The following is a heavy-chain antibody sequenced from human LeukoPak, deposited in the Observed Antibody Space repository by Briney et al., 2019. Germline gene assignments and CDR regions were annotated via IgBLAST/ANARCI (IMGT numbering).Heavy chain of an antibody. J-gene: IGHJ4*02. CDR2: INPSGGST. D-gene: IGHD3-10*01. Sequence: ASVKVSCKASGYTFTIYYMHWVRQAPGQGLEWMGIINPSGGSTSYAQKFQGRVTMTRDTSTSTVYMELSSLRSEDTAVYYCARVVGSCYGSGSYPYYFDYWGQGTLVTVSS. CDR1: GYTFTIYY. CDR3: ARVVGSCYGSGSYPYYFDY. V-gene: IGHV1-46*01.